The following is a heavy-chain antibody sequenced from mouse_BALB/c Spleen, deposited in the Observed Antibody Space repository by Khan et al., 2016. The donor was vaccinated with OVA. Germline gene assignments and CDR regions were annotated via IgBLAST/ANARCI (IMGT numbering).Heavy chain of an antibody. D-gene: IGHD1-1*01. J-gene: IGHJ3*01. Sequence: EVQLVESGGVLVKPGGSLKLSCAASGFTFSTYGMSWVRQIPDKRLEWVATISSGGSYTYYPDCVKGRFTISRDNAKNTLYLQMNSLKSEDTAMYYCARLAYYYNREGFTYWGQGTLVTVSA. CDR2: ISSGGSYT. CDR3: ARLAYYYNREGFTY. CDR1: GFTFSTYG. V-gene: IGHV5-6*01.